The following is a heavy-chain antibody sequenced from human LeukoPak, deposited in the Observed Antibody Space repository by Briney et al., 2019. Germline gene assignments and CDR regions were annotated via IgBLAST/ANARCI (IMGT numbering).Heavy chain of an antibody. V-gene: IGHV4-59*08. CDR3: ARHSYSSSFKALDY. CDR1: GGSIRSYY. CDR2: IYYSGSI. D-gene: IGHD6-13*01. Sequence: SETLSLTCIVSGGSIRSYYWSWMRQPPGKGLEWIGYIYYSGSINYNPSLKSRVTISVDTSKNQFSLKLSSVTAADTAVYYCARHSYSSSFKALDYWGQGTLVTVSS. J-gene: IGHJ4*02.